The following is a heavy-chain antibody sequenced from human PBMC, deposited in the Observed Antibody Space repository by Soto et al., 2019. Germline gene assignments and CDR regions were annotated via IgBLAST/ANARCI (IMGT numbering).Heavy chain of an antibody. CDR3: ARSQYDFWSGNYYYYGMDV. J-gene: IGHJ6*02. Sequence: SETLSLTCTVYSGSFNDYYWAWIRQPPGKGLEWIGEINHSGSTNYNPSLRSRVTISVDTSKAQVSLKMTSVTAADTAVYYCARSQYDFWSGNYYYYGMDVWGQGTTVTVSS. D-gene: IGHD3-3*01. CDR2: INHSGST. V-gene: IGHV4-34*01. CDR1: SGSFNDYY.